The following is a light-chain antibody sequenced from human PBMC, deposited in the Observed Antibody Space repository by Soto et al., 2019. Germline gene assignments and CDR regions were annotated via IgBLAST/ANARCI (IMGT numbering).Light chain of an antibody. J-gene: IGKJ5*01. Sequence: DIQMTQSPSSLSASVGDRVTITCQASQDIYNYLNWYQQKPGKAPKLLICDASNLETGVPSRFSGSGSGTDFTFTISSLQPEDIATYYCRQYDNLPITFGQGTRLEIK. CDR1: QDIYNY. CDR3: RQYDNLPIT. CDR2: DAS. V-gene: IGKV1-33*01.